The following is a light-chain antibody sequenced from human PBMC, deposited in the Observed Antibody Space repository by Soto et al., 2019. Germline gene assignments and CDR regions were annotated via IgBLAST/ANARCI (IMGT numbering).Light chain of an antibody. Sequence: DIQMTQSPSSLSASVGDRVTITCRASQSISSYLNWYQQKPGKAPKLLIYAASSLQSGVPSRFSGSGSGTDFTLTISSLQPEDVATYYCQQYNSYWTFGQGTKVDI. CDR2: AAS. J-gene: IGKJ1*01. V-gene: IGKV1-39*01. CDR3: QQYNSYWT. CDR1: QSISSY.